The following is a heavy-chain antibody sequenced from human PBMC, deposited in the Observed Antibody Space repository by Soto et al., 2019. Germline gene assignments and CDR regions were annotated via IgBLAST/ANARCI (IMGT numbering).Heavy chain of an antibody. CDR2: IYYSGST. CDR3: ASDLLRYFDWSSDAFDI. CDR1: GGSISSSSYY. D-gene: IGHD3-9*01. Sequence: QLQLQESGPGLVKPSETLSLTCTVSGGSISSSSYYWGWIRQPPGKGLEWIGSIYYSGSTYYNPSLKSRVTISVDTSKNQFSLKLSSVTAADTAVYYCASDLLRYFDWSSDAFDIWGQGTMVTVSS. V-gene: IGHV4-39*01. J-gene: IGHJ3*02.